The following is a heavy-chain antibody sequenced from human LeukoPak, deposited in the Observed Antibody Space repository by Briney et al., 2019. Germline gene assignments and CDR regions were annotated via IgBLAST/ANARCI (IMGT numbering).Heavy chain of an antibody. CDR2: LSGSGGST. D-gene: IGHD3-22*01. J-gene: IGHJ4*02. CDR1: GFTFNNYG. CDR3: TKSSYYDSSGYYREYYFDY. Sequence: GGSLRLSCAASGFTFNNYGMSWVRQAPGKGLEWVSSLSGSGGSTYYADSVKGRFTISRGNSKNTLYLQMHSLRAEDTAVYYCTKSSYYDSSGYYREYYFDYWGQGTLVTVSS. V-gene: IGHV3-23*01.